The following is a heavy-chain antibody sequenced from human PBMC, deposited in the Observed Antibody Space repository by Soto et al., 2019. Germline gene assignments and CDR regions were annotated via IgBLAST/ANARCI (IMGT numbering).Heavy chain of an antibody. J-gene: IGHJ4*02. Sequence: GASVKVSCKASGYTFNSYGISWVRQAPGQRLEWMGWINAGNGNTKYSQKFQGRVTITRDTSASTAYMELSSLRSEDTAVYYCARSIVVVTALDYWGQGTLVTVSS. D-gene: IGHD2-21*02. CDR2: INAGNGNT. V-gene: IGHV1-3*01. CDR1: GYTFNSYG. CDR3: ARSIVVVTALDY.